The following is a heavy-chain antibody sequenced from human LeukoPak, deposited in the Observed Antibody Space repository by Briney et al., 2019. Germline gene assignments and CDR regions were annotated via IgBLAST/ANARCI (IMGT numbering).Heavy chain of an antibody. CDR2: ISGDGGIT. J-gene: IGHJ6*03. CDR3: AKMSDDLWGGYGPHYYYMDV. V-gene: IGHV3-23*01. CDR1: GFTFNDYA. D-gene: IGHD3-3*01. Sequence: GGSLRLSCVVSGFTFNDYAISWVRQAPGKGLEWMSAISGDGGITYHSDAVKGRFSISRDKSSNTLYFELNNLGADDTAVYYCAKMSDDLWGGYGPHYYYMDVWGRGTTVTVSS.